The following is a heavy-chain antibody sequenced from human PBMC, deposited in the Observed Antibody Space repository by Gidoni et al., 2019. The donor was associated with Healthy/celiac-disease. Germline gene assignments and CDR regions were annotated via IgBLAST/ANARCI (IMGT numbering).Heavy chain of an antibody. D-gene: IGHD3-3*01. CDR2: INHSGST. Sequence: QVQLQQWGAGLLKPSETLSLTCAVYGGSFSGYYWSWIRQPPGKGLEWIGEINHSGSTNYNPSLKSRVTISVDTSKNQFSLKLSSVTAADTAVYYCARVSIAPFLPLGAFDYWGQGTLVTVSS. CDR3: ARVSIAPFLPLGAFDY. CDR1: GGSFSGYY. V-gene: IGHV4-34*01. J-gene: IGHJ4*02.